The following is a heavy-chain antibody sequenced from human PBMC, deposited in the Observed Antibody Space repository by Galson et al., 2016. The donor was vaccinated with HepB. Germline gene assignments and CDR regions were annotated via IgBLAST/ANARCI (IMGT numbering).Heavy chain of an antibody. CDR1: GFTFSSYH. J-gene: IGHJ6*02. CDR3: ARGRRYCTDGVCHPGMDV. Sequence: SLRLSCAASGFTFSSYHMNWVRQAPGKGLHWVAYITSNRDTIYYADSVKGRFTCSRDNAKNSLYLQMNSLRDEDTAVYYFARGRRYCTDGVCHPGMDVWGQGTTVTVSS. CDR2: ITSNRDTI. V-gene: IGHV3-48*02. D-gene: IGHD2-8*01.